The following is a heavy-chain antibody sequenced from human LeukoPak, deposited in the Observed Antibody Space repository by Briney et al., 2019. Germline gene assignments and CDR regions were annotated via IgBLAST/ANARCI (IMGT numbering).Heavy chain of an antibody. CDR1: GGTLNNYA. J-gene: IGHJ4*02. CDR2: IIPFFGTA. Sequence: SVKVSFKGSGGTLNNYAISWVRQAPGQGLEGMGGIIPFFGTANYAQQFQGRVTITADKSTSTAYRELSSLRSEDTAVYYCARGGRYSSSWHKFDYWGQGTLVTVSS. D-gene: IGHD6-13*01. V-gene: IGHV1-69*06. CDR3: ARGGRYSSSWHKFDY.